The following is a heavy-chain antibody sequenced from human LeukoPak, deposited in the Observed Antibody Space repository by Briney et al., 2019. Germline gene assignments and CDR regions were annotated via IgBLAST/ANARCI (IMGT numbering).Heavy chain of an antibody. D-gene: IGHD5-18*01. Sequence: ASVTVSCKASGYNFRNYGIGWVRQAPRQGPEWMGWITAGNGNTNYAQKVQGRVTMTTDTSTSTAYMELRSLRSDDTAVYFCARDSARGYSYGYNAFDIWSQGTMVTVSS. J-gene: IGHJ3*02. CDR1: GYNFRNYG. CDR3: ARDSARGYSYGYNAFDI. V-gene: IGHV1-18*01. CDR2: ITAGNGNT.